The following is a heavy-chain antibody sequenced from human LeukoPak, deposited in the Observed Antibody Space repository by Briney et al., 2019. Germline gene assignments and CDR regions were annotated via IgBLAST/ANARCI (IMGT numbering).Heavy chain of an antibody. CDR2: INPNSGGT. CDR1: GYTFTGYY. CDR3: ALLEDVVVVAATTSHWFDP. Sequence: ASVKVSCKASGYTFTGYYMHWVRQAPGQGLEWKGWINPNSGGTNYAQKFQGRVTMTRDTSISTAYMELSRLRSDDTAVYYCALLEDVVVVAATTSHWFDPWGQGTLATVSS. V-gene: IGHV1-2*02. J-gene: IGHJ5*02. D-gene: IGHD2-15*01.